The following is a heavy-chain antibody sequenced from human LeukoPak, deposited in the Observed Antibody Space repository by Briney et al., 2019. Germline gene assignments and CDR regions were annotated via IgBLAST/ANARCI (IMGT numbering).Heavy chain of an antibody. J-gene: IGHJ4*02. CDR2: MNPSGGTT. Sequence: ASVKVSCKASGYTFTSYHIQWVRQAPGQGLEWMGIMNPSGGTTSYAQKFRGRVIMTGDTSTTTVYMEMSNLSSEDTAMYYCAKSRTTSSASSDYWRQGTLVTVSS. CDR1: GYTFTSYH. D-gene: IGHD3-22*01. CDR3: AKSRTTSSASSDY. V-gene: IGHV1-46*01.